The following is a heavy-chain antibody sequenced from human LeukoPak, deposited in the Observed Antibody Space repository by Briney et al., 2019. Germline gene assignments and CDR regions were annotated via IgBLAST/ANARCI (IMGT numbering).Heavy chain of an antibody. D-gene: IGHD2-21*01. CDR2: ISYDGSNK. V-gene: IGHV3-30*04. CDR3: ARERLGYFDY. CDR1: GFTFSSYA. Sequence: GRSLRLSCAASGFTFSSYAMHWVRQAPGKGLEGVAVISYDGSNKYYADSVKGRFTISRDNSKNTLYLQMNSLRAEDTAVYYCARERLGYFDYWGQGTLVTVSS. J-gene: IGHJ4*02.